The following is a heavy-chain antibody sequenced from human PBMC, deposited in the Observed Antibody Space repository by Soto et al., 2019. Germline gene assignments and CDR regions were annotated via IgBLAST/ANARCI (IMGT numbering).Heavy chain of an antibody. CDR3: ARQGAAVRDYYYGMDV. Sequence: QVQLVQSGAEVKKPGSSVKVSCKASGGTFSRYAISWVRQAPGQGLEWMGGIIPIFGTANYAQKFQGRVTLTAXXXTXXAYMELSSLRSEDTAVYYCARQGAAVRDYYYGMDVWGQGTTVTVSS. V-gene: IGHV1-69*12. J-gene: IGHJ6*02. CDR2: IIPIFGTA. D-gene: IGHD6-25*01. CDR1: GGTFSRYA.